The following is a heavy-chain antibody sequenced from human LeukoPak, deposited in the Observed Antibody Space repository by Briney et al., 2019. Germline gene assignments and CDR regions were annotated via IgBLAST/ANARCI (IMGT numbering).Heavy chain of an antibody. CDR1: GGSISSGSYY. J-gene: IGHJ4*02. Sequence: SQTPSLTCTVSGGSISSGSYYWSWIRQPAGKGLEWIGRIYTSGSTNYNPSLKSRVTISVDTSKNQFSLKLSSVTAADTAVYYCARALNWNYGYFDYWGQGTLVTVSS. D-gene: IGHD1-7*01. V-gene: IGHV4-61*02. CDR2: IYTSGST. CDR3: ARALNWNYGYFDY.